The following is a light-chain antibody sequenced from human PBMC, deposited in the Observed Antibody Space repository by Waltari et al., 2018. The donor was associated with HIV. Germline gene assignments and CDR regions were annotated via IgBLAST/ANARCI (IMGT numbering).Light chain of an antibody. CDR3: CSYAGTYTYV. Sequence: QSALTQPRSVSGSPGQSVTIPCTGTSSDVGAYNSVSWYQQHPGKAPKLMIYDVSKWPSGVPDRFSGSKSGNTASLTISGLQAEDEADYYCCSYAGTYTYVFGTGTKVTVL. V-gene: IGLV2-11*01. J-gene: IGLJ1*01. CDR2: DVS. CDR1: SSDVGAYNS.